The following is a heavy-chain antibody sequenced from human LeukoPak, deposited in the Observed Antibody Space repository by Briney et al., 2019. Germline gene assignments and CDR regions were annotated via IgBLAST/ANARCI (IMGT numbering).Heavy chain of an antibody. Sequence: SETLSLTCTVSGGSISSNSYYWGWIRQPPGKGLEWIGSIYYSGRTYYNPSLKSRVTISVDKSKNQFSLNLSSVTAADTAVYFCASSTPRRGSSGNWFDPWGQGTLVTVSS. J-gene: IGHJ5*02. D-gene: IGHD1-26*01. CDR3: ASSTPRRGSSGNWFDP. V-gene: IGHV4-39*07. CDR2: IYYSGRT. CDR1: GGSISSNSYY.